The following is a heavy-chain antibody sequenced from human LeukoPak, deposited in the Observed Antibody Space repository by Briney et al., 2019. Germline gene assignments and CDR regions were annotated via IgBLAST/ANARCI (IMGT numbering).Heavy chain of an antibody. CDR2: ISSSSSYT. J-gene: IGHJ4*02. Sequence: GGSLRLSCAASGFTFSDYYMSWIRQAPGKGLEWVSYISSSSSYTNYADSVKGRFTISRGNAKNSLYLQMNSLRAEDTAVYYCTKVSGTYLKKDYWGQGTLVTVSS. CDR3: TKVSGTYLKKDY. CDR1: GFTFSDYY. V-gene: IGHV3-11*06. D-gene: IGHD1-26*01.